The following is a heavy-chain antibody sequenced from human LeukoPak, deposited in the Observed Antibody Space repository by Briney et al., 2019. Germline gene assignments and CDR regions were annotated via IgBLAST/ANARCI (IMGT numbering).Heavy chain of an antibody. D-gene: IGHD2-2*01. Sequence: ASVNVSCKASGYTFTSYGISWVRQAPGQGLEWMGWISAYNGNTNYAQKLQGRVTMTTDTSTSIAYMELRSLRSDDTAVYYCARVVPAATHYYYYYMDVWGKATTVTVSS. CDR1: GYTFTSYG. V-gene: IGHV1-18*01. CDR3: ARVVPAATHYYYYYMDV. CDR2: ISAYNGNT. J-gene: IGHJ6*03.